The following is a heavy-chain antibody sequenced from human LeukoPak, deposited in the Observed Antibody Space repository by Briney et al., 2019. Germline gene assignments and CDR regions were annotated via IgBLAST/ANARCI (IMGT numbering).Heavy chain of an antibody. CDR3: ARSSSSWYAGWFDP. V-gene: IGHV4-4*07. J-gene: IGHJ5*02. Sequence: SETLSLTCTVSGGSISSYYWSWIRQPAGKGLEWIGRIYTSGSTNYNPSLKSRVTMPVDTSKNQFSLKLSSVTAADTAVYYCARSSSSWYAGWFDPWGQGTLVTVSS. D-gene: IGHD6-13*01. CDR2: IYTSGST. CDR1: GGSISSYY.